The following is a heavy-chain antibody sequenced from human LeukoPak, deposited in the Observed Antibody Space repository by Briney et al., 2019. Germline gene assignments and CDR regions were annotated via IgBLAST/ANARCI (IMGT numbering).Heavy chain of an antibody. V-gene: IGHV4-34*01. J-gene: IGHJ6*03. CDR1: GGSFSGYY. Sequence: SETLSLTCAVYGGSFSGYYWSWIRQPPGKGLEWIGEINHSGSTNYNPSLKSRVTISVDTSKNQFSLKLSSVTAADTAVYYCARDGQQQLEYYYYYYMDVWGKGTTVTVSS. D-gene: IGHD6-13*01. CDR2: INHSGST. CDR3: ARDGQQQLEYYYYYYMDV.